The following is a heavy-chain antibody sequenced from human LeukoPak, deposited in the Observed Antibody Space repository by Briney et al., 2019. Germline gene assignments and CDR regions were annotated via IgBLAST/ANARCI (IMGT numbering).Heavy chain of an antibody. CDR2: IWYDGSNK. CDR3: AKEYSSSWPVGIDY. J-gene: IGHJ4*02. V-gene: IGHV3-33*06. D-gene: IGHD6-13*01. Sequence: PGGSLRLSCAASGFTFSSYGMHWVRQAPGKGLEGVAVIWYDGSNKYYADSVKGRFTISRDNSKNTLYLQMNSLRAEDTAVYYCAKEYSSSWPVGIDYWGQGTLVTVSS. CDR1: GFTFSSYG.